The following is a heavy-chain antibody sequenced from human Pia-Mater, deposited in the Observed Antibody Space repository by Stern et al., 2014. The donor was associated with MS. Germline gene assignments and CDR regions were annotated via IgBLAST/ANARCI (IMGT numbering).Heavy chain of an antibody. J-gene: IGHJ6*02. CDR1: GFTFSRYW. V-gene: IGHV3-74*02. CDR2: INTDGRTT. D-gene: IGHD2-21*01. CDR3: AAAADCGGGRCYPYYYNGMDV. Sequence: QLVQSGGGLVQPGGSLRLSCAASGFTFSRYWIHWVRQVPGKGLVWVSRINTDGRTTTYADSVRGRLTISRDNANNMVYLQMSSLRAEDTAAYYCAAAADCGGGRCYPYYYNGMDVWGQGATVTVSS.